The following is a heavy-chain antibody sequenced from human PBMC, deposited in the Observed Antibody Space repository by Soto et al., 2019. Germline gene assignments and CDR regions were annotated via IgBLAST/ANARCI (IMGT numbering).Heavy chain of an antibody. CDR2: IIPILGIA. V-gene: IGHV1-69*02. Sequence: QVPLAQSGAEVKKPGSSGKVSCKASGGTFSSYTISWVRQAPGQGLEWMGRIIPILGIANYAQKFQGRVTITADKSTSTAYMELSSLRSEDTAVYYCAGRRCGRDCYSFDYYMDVCGKGTTVTVSS. CDR3: AGRRCGRDCYSFDYYMDV. CDR1: GGTFSSYT. D-gene: IGHD2-21*01. J-gene: IGHJ6*03.